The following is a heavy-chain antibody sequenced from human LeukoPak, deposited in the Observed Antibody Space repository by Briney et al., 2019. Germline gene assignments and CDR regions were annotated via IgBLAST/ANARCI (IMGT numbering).Heavy chain of an antibody. CDR2: ISAYNGNT. Sequence: ASVKVSCKASGYTFTSYGISWVRQAPGQGLEWMGWISAYNGNTNYAQKLQGRVTMTTDTSTSTAYMELRSLRSDDTAVYYCARENSTYYDIFFDYWGQGTLVTVSS. V-gene: IGHV1-18*01. CDR1: GYTFTSYG. J-gene: IGHJ4*02. CDR3: ARENSTYYDIFFDY. D-gene: IGHD3-9*01.